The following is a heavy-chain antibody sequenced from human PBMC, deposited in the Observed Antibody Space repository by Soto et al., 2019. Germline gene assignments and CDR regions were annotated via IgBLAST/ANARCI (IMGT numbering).Heavy chain of an antibody. CDR1: GYTFTSYY. CDR3: ARDRAMGATVYYFDY. Sequence: ASVKVSCKASGYTFTSYYMHWVRQAPGQGLEWMGIINPSGGSTSYAQKFQGRVTMTRDTSTSTVYMELSSLRSEDTAVYYCARDRAMGATVYYFDYWGQGTLVTVPQ. CDR2: INPSGGST. V-gene: IGHV1-46*01. D-gene: IGHD1-26*01. J-gene: IGHJ4*02.